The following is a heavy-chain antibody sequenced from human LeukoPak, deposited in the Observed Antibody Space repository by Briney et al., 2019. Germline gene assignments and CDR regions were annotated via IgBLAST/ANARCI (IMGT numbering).Heavy chain of an antibody. CDR2: INHSGST. J-gene: IGHJ4*02. CDR3: ARGTSRSWSRGTLLFDY. Sequence: SETLSLTCAVYGGSFSGYYWSWIRQPPGKGLEWIGEINHSGSTNYNPSLKSRVTISVDTSKNQFSLKLSSVTAADTAVYYCARGTSRSWSRGTLLFDYWGQGTLVTVSS. CDR1: GGSFSGYY. V-gene: IGHV4-34*01. D-gene: IGHD6-13*01.